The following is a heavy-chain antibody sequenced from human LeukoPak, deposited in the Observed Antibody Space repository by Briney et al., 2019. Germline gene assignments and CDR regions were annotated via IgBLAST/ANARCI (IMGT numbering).Heavy chain of an antibody. CDR1: GFTFSSYG. D-gene: IGHD2-2*01. Sequence: PGRSLRLSCAASGFTFSSYGMHWVRQAPGKGLEWVAVIWYDGSNKYYADSVKGRFTISRDNSKNTLYLQMNSLRAEDTAVYYCATTRYCSSTSCRGYNGFDPWGQGTLVTVSS. V-gene: IGHV3-33*01. CDR3: ATTRYCSSTSCRGYNGFDP. CDR2: IWYDGSNK. J-gene: IGHJ5*02.